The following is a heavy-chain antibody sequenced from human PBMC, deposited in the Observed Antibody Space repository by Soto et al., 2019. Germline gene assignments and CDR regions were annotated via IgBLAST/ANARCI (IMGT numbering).Heavy chain of an antibody. V-gene: IGHV3-23*01. D-gene: IGHD6-19*01. CDR1: GFTFSSYA. Sequence: EVQLLESGGGLVQPGGSLRLSCTASGFTFSSYAMNWVRQAPGKGLEWVSVISGSGGSTYFADCVKGRFTISRDNSNNTLYLQMNSLRAEDTAVYYCASRTSGWYCDYWGQGTLVTVSS. J-gene: IGHJ4*02. CDR3: ASRTSGWYCDY. CDR2: ISGSGGST.